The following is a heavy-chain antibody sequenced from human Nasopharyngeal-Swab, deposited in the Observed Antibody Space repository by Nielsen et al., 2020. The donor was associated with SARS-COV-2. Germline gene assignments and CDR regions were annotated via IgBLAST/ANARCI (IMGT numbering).Heavy chain of an antibody. CDR3: ARWILYDGMDV. Sequence: WIRQPPGKGLEWIGEIYHSGSTNYNPSLKSRVTISVDTSKNQFSLKLSSVTAADTAVYYCARWILYDGMDVWGQGTTVTVSS. V-gene: IGHV4-4*02. D-gene: IGHD2-2*03. J-gene: IGHJ6*02. CDR2: IYHSGST.